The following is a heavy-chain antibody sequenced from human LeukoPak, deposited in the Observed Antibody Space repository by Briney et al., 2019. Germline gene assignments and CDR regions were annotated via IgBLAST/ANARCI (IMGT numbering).Heavy chain of an antibody. D-gene: IGHD2-15*01. J-gene: IGHJ4*01. CDR2: MSYSGHT. V-gene: IGHV4-39*07. CDR1: GDSIGRINYF. Sequence: SETLSLTCTISGDSIGRINYFWGWIRQAPGKGPEWIVSMSYSGHTYYNPSLKSRVTTSIDTSKNQLSLNLKSVTAADTAVYYCARDRDVDDFDSWGHGTLVTVSS. CDR3: ARDRDVDDFDS.